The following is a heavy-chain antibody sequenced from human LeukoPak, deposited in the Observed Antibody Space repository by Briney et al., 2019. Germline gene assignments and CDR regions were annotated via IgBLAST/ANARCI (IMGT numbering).Heavy chain of an antibody. J-gene: IGHJ5*02. Sequence: GASVKVSCKASGYTFTSYGISWVRQAPGQGLEWMGWISAYNGNTNYAQELQGRVTMTTDTSTSTAYMELRSLRSDDTAVYYCARDLPLIVVVPAATKRNWFDPWGQGTLVTVSS. CDR1: GYTFTSYG. CDR2: ISAYNGNT. V-gene: IGHV1-18*04. D-gene: IGHD2-2*01. CDR3: ARDLPLIVVVPAATKRNWFDP.